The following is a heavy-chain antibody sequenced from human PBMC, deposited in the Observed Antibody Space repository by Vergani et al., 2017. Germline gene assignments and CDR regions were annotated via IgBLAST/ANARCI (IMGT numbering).Heavy chain of an antibody. CDR2: IRSKANSYAT. V-gene: IGHV3-73*01. CDR1: GFTFSGSA. CDR3: AKHPQYYDFWSGSYYFDY. J-gene: IGHJ4*02. D-gene: IGHD3-3*01. Sequence: EVQLVESGGGLVQPGGSLKLSCAASGFTFSGSAMHWVRQASGKGLEWVGRIRSKANSYATAYAASVKGRFTISRDNSKNTLYLQMNSLRAEDTAVYYCAKHPQYYDFWSGSYYFDYWGQGILVTVSS.